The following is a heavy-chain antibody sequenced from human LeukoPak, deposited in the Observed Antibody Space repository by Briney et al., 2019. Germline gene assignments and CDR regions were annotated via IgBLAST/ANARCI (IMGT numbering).Heavy chain of an antibody. J-gene: IGHJ3*02. V-gene: IGHV4-38-2*02. Sequence: SETLSLTCTVSGYSISSGYCWGWIRQPPGKGLEWIGSIYHSEDTYYNPSLKSRVTISVDTSKNQFSLKLTFVTAADTAVYYCARTGSESLYDAFHIWGQGTMVTVSS. CDR2: IYHSEDT. D-gene: IGHD3-9*01. CDR3: ARTGSESLYDAFHI. CDR1: GYSISSGYC.